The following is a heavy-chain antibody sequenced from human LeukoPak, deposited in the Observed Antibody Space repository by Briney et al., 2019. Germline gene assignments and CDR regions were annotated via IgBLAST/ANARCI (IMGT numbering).Heavy chain of an antibody. V-gene: IGHV3-11*01. Sequence: AGSLRLSCAASGFTFSDYYMSWIRQAPGKGLEWVSYISSSGSTIYYADSVKGRFTISRDHAKNSLYLQMNSLRAEDTAVYYCARDLHYDSSGYFGYWGQGTLVTVSS. CDR3: ARDLHYDSSGYFGY. J-gene: IGHJ4*02. CDR1: GFTFSDYY. D-gene: IGHD3-22*01. CDR2: ISSSGSTI.